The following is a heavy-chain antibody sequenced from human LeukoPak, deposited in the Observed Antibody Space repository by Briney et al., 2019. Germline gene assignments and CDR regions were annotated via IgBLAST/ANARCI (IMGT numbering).Heavy chain of an antibody. D-gene: IGHD2-15*01. J-gene: IGHJ1*01. CDR1: DRSISSYY. Sequence: PSQTLTLTCTISDRSISSYYWSWIRRPPGKGLEWIGYIYYSGTTNYNPSLKSRVTISVDTSKNQFSLKLSSVTAADTAVYYCAREDYCSGGSCYSGYFQHWGQGTLVTVSS. V-gene: IGHV4-59*01. CDR2: IYYSGTT. CDR3: AREDYCSGGSCYSGYFQH.